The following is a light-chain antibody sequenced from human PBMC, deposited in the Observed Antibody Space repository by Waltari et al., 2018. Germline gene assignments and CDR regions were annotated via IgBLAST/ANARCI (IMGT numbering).Light chain of an antibody. CDR2: DAS. CDR3: QQRSKWPLT. Sequence: EIVLTQSPATLSLSPGERATLSCRATQSVSSYLAWYQQRPGQAPRLLIYDASIRATGITARFTGSGYETDFTLTISSLEPEDFAVYYCQQRSKWPLTFGGGTKVEIK. V-gene: IGKV3-11*01. J-gene: IGKJ4*01. CDR1: QSVSSY.